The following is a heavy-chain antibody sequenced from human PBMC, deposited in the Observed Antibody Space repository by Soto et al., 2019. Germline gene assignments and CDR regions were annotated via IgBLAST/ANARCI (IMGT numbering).Heavy chain of an antibody. V-gene: IGHV1-69*13. D-gene: IGHD3-22*01. CDR3: ARTTYSSGYPIPEQYYYYYYGMDV. Sequence: GASVKVSCKASGGTFSSYAISWVRQAPGQGLEWMGGIIPIFGTANYAQKFQGRVTITADESTSTAYMELSSLRSEDTAVYYCARTTYSSGYPIPEQYYYYYYGMDVWGQGTTVTVSS. CDR2: IIPIFGTA. J-gene: IGHJ6*02. CDR1: GGTFSSYA.